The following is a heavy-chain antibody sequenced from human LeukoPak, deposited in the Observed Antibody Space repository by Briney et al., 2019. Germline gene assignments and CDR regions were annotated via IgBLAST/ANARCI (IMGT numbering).Heavy chain of an antibody. J-gene: IGHJ2*01. Sequence: SVKVSFKSSGGSFNSYAISWVRQAPGQGLEWMGGIIPIFGTANYAQKFQGRVTITADNSTNTPYMELSSLRSEDTAVNYCARPQSLAYFDLWGRGTLVTVSS. V-gene: IGHV1-69*06. CDR2: IIPIFGTA. CDR3: ARPQSLAYFDL. CDR1: GGSFNSYA.